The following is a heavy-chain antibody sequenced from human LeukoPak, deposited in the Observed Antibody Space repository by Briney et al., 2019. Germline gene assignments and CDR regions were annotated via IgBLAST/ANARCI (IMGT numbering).Heavy chain of an antibody. CDR2: INPNSGGT. Sequence: GASVKVSCKASGYTFTGYYMHWVRQAPGQGLEWMGWINPNSGGTNYAQKFQGRVTMTRDTSISTAYMELSRLRSDDTAVYYCARGGVGYYYDSSGYYAHYWGQGTLVTVSS. CDR1: GYTFTGYY. D-gene: IGHD3-22*01. J-gene: IGHJ4*02. V-gene: IGHV1-2*02. CDR3: ARGGVGYYYDSSGYYAHY.